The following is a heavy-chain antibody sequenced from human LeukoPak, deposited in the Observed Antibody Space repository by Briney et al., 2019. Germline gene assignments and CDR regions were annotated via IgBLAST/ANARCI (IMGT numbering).Heavy chain of an antibody. Sequence: PGGSLSLSCAASGFTFSSYSMNWVRQAPGKGLEWVSSISYNGGTTYYADSVKGRFTISRDNSRNTLFLQMNSLRAEDTAVYYCAKKMGGFSNYFDSWGQGTLVTVS. J-gene: IGHJ4*02. D-gene: IGHD2-15*01. CDR2: ISYNGGTT. CDR1: GFTFSSYS. CDR3: AKKMGGFSNYFDS. V-gene: IGHV3-23*01.